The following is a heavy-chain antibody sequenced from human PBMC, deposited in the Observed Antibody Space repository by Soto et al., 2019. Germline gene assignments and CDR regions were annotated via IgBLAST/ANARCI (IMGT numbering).Heavy chain of an antibody. CDR3: ARGGVPAATWEGIQLWLY. J-gene: IGHJ4*02. CDR1: GYTFTSYG. Sequence: ASVKVSCKASGYTFTSYGISWVRQAPGQGLEWMGWISAYNGNTNYAQKLQGRVTMTTDTSTSTAYMELRSLRSDDTAVYYCARGGVPAATWEGIQLWLYWGQGTLVTVSS. CDR2: ISAYNGNT. V-gene: IGHV1-18*04. D-gene: IGHD5-18*01.